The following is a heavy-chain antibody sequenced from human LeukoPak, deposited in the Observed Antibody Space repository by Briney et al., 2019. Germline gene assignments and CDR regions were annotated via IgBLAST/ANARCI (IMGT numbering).Heavy chain of an antibody. CDR1: GYTFTTYG. CDR2: ISDYSGNT. V-gene: IGHV1-18*01. D-gene: IGHD3-3*01. J-gene: IGHJ6*03. Sequence: ASVKLSCTASGYTFTTYGMSWVRQPPGQGLEWMGWISDYSGNTNYAQKLQGRFTMSTDNSKSTPYMELRSLRSDDTAVYYCARDYDFWSGYPVYYYYMDVWGKGTTVSVCS. CDR3: ARDYDFWSGYPVYYYYMDV.